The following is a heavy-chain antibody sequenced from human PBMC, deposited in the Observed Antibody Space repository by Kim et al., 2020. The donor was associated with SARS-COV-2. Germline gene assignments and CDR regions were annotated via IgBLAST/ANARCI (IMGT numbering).Heavy chain of an antibody. Sequence: ASVKVSCKASGYTFTGYYMHWVRQAPGQGREGMGWINPNSGGTNYAQKFQGRVTMTRDTSISTAYMELSRLRADDTAVYYCARVQEGWPYAFDIWGQGTMVTVSS. CDR3: ARVQEGWPYAFDI. J-gene: IGHJ3*02. CDR1: GYTFTGYY. D-gene: IGHD6-19*01. CDR2: INPNSGGT. V-gene: IGHV1-2*02.